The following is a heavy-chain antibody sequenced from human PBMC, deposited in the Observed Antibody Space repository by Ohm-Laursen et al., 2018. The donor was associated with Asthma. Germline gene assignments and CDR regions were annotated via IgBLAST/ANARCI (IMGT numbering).Heavy chain of an antibody. D-gene: IGHD3-3*01. J-gene: IGHJ4*02. V-gene: IGHV3-11*06. CDR1: GLPFSNFW. CDR2: ISSSSYT. Sequence: SLRLSCAASGLPFSNFWMSWVRQAPGKGLEWVSYISSSSYTNYADSVKGRFTISRDDSKNTLYLQMNSLRPDDTAVYYCARDVMEWYLPAFDFWGQGTLVTVSS. CDR3: ARDVMEWYLPAFDF.